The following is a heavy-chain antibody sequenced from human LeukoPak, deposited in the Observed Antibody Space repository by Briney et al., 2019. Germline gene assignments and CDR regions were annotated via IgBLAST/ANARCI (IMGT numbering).Heavy chain of an antibody. D-gene: IGHD3-22*01. Sequence: PSETLSLTCTVSGGSISSSSYYWGWIRQPPGKGLEWIGSIYYSGCTYYNSSLKSRITISVDTSKNQFSLKLTSVTAADTAVYYCASDRSGLSFCFWGQGTLVTVSS. J-gene: IGHJ4*02. V-gene: IGHV4-39*01. CDR3: ASDRSGLSFCF. CDR2: IYYSGCT. CDR1: GGSISSSSYY.